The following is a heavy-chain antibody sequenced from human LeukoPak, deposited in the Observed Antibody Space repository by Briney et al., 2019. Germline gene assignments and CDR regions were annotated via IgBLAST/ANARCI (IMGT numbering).Heavy chain of an antibody. V-gene: IGHV5-51*01. CDR3: ARLDYYDSSGPHDFDY. CDR1: GYSFTSYW. Sequence: GESLKISCKGSGYSFTSYWIGWVRPMPGKGLEWMGIIYPGDSDTRYSPSFQGQVTISADKSISTAYLQWSSLKASDTAMYYCARLDYYDSSGPHDFDYWGQGTLVTVSS. J-gene: IGHJ4*02. CDR2: IYPGDSDT. D-gene: IGHD3-22*01.